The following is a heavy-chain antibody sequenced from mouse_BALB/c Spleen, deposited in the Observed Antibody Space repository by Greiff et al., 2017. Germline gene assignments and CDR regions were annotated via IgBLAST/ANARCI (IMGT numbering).Heavy chain of an antibody. CDR3: AREDRYDLYYYAMDY. D-gene: IGHD2-14*01. J-gene: IGHJ4*01. Sequence: EVKLMESGGGLVKPGGSLKLSCAASGFTFSDYYMYWVRQTPEKRLEWVATISDGGSYTYYPDSVKGRFTISRDNAKNNLYLQMSSLKSEDTAMYYCAREDRYDLYYYAMDYWGQGTSVTVSS. V-gene: IGHV5-4*02. CDR1: GFTFSDYY. CDR2: ISDGGSYT.